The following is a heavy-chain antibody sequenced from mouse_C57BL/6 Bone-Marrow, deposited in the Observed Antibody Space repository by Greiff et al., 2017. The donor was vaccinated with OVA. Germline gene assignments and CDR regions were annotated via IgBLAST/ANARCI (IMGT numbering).Heavy chain of an antibody. Sequence: EVKVVESGEGLVQPGGSLKLSCAASGFTFSDYYMYWVRQTPEKRLEWVAYISNGGGSTYYPDTVKGRFTISRDNAKNTLYLQMSRLKSEDTAMYYCARGYYGNYWYFDVWGTGTTVTVSS. CDR1: GFTFSDYY. CDR2: ISNGGGST. J-gene: IGHJ1*03. V-gene: IGHV5-12*01. CDR3: ARGYYGNYWYFDV. D-gene: IGHD2-1*01.